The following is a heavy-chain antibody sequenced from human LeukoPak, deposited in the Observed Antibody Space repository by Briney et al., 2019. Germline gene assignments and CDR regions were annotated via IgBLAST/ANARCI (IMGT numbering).Heavy chain of an antibody. J-gene: IGHJ3*01. Sequence: GASVKVSCKASGYTFTGYYLHWVRQAPGQGLGWMGWINPKSGGTNYAQNFHGRVTMTRDTSIRIAYMELRRLTSDDTAVYYCTRDGASVEYSYGFGAFDVWGQGTTVTVSS. CDR3: TRDGASVEYSYGFGAFDV. V-gene: IGHV1-2*02. D-gene: IGHD5-18*01. CDR2: INPKSGGT. CDR1: GYTFTGYY.